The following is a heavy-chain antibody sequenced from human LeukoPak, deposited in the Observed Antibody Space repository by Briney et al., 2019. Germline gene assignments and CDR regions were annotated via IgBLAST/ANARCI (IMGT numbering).Heavy chain of an antibody. Sequence: PSETLSLTCAVYGGSFSGYYWSWIRQPPGKGLEWIGETNHSGSTNYNPSLKSRVTISVNTSKNQFSLKLSSVTAADTAVYYCARAGYCSSTSCYNPAYNWFDPWGQGTLVTVSS. J-gene: IGHJ5*02. D-gene: IGHD2-2*03. CDR2: TNHSGST. V-gene: IGHV4-34*01. CDR1: GGSFSGYY. CDR3: ARAGYCSSTSCYNPAYNWFDP.